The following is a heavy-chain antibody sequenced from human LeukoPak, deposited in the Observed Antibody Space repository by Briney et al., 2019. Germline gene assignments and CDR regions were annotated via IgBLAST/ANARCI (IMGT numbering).Heavy chain of an antibody. J-gene: IGHJ4*02. CDR3: ARHDISDYDYVWGSYRYPIVY. V-gene: IGHV4-39*01. D-gene: IGHD3-16*02. CDR1: GGSISSSSYY. Sequence: PSETLSLTCTVSGGSISSSSYYWGWIRQPPGKGLEWFGSIYYSGSTYYNPSLKSRVTISVDTSKNQFSLKLSSVTAADTAVYYCARHDISDYDYVWGSYRYPIVYWGQGTLVTVSS. CDR2: IYYSGST.